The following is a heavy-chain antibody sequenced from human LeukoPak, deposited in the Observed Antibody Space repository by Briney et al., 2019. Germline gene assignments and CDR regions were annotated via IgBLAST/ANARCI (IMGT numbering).Heavy chain of an antibody. D-gene: IGHD3-10*01. CDR1: GCTFSIYT. J-gene: IGHJ4*02. V-gene: IGHV3-30*04. Sequence: GGSLRLSCAASGCTFSIYTMVWLRQAPGKGPEWVAVTSYDERNKYYADSVKGRFTISRDNSNSMLYLQMDSLRPEDTAMYYCARDWGVDSWGQGTLVTVSS. CDR2: TSYDERNK. CDR3: ARDWGVDS.